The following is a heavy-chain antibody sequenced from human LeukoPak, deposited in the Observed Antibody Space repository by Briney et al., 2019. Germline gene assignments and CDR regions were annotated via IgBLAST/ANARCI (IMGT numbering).Heavy chain of an antibody. CDR2: IYHSGST. V-gene: IGHV4-34*01. D-gene: IGHD4-17*01. CDR1: GGSFSDYY. J-gene: IGHJ4*02. CDR3: ARGGDYGDYVFHY. Sequence: PSETLSLTCAVYGGSFSDYYWTWIRQPPGKGLEWIGEIYHSGSTNYNPSLKSRVTISVDTSKNQFSLKLYSVTAADTAMYYCARGGDYGDYVFHYWGQGTLVTVSS.